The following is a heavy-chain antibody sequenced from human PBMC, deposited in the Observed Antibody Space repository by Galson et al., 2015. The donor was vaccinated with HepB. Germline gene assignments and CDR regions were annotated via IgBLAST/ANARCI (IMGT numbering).Heavy chain of an antibody. D-gene: IGHD6-13*01. CDR1: GFTFNTYG. CDR2: IWSDGSNQ. J-gene: IGHJ4*02. Sequence: SLRLSCAASGFTFNTYGMHWVRQAPGKDLEWVALIWSDGSNQYYADSVLGRFTISRDNSRNTLYLQMNSPRAEDTALYYCAREAHIAAPACLDSWGQGTLVTVSS. CDR3: AREAHIAAPACLDS. V-gene: IGHV3-33*01.